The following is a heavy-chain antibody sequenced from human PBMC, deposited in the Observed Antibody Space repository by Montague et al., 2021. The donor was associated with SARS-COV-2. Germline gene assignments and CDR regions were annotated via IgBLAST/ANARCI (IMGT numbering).Heavy chain of an antibody. D-gene: IGHD3-22*01. Sequence: SLRLSCAASGFTFDDYAMHWVRQAPGKGLAWVSGIRWKSGSIAYAASVKGRFPIFRDNAKNSLYLQMNSLRAEDTALYYCAKVMREDYYDSSGSPDAFDIWGQGTMVTVSS. CDR1: GFTFDDYA. V-gene: IGHV3-9*01. CDR2: IRWKSGSI. J-gene: IGHJ3*02. CDR3: AKVMREDYYDSSGSPDAFDI.